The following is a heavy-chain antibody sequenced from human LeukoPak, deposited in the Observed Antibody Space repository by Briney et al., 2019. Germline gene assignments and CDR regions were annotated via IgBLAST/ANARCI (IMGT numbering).Heavy chain of an antibody. CDR3: ARAKVVRGVIHFDY. CDR2: INAGNGNT. V-gene: IGHV1-3*01. CDR1: GYTFTSYA. Sequence: ASVKVSCKASGYTFTSYAMHWVRQAPGQRLEWMGWINAGNGNTKYSQKFQGRVTITRDTSASTAYMELSSLRSEDTAVYYCARAKVVRGVIHFDYWGQGTLVTVSS. D-gene: IGHD3-10*01. J-gene: IGHJ4*02.